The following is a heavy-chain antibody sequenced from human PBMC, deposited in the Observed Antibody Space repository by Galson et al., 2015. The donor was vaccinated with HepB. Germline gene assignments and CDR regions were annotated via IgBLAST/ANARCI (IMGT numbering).Heavy chain of an antibody. CDR1: GFALSTSGVG. CDR3: AHRRSIVGAPLRYAFDI. V-gene: IGHV2-5*02. CDR2: IYWDDDK. D-gene: IGHD1-26*01. J-gene: IGHJ3*02. Sequence: PALVKPTQTLTLTCTFSGFALSTSGVGVGWIRQPPGKALEWLALIYWDDDKRHSPSLKSRLTITKDTSKNQVVLTMTNMDPVDTATYYCAHRRSIVGAPLRYAFDIWGQGTMVIVSS.